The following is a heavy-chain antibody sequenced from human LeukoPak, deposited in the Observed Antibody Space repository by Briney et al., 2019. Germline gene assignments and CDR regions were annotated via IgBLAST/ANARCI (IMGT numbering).Heavy chain of an antibody. Sequence: PSETLSLTCAVSGGSISSSNWWSWVRQPPGKGLEWIGEIYHSGSTNYNPSLKSRVTISVDKSKNQFSLKLSSVTAADTAVYYCARSLDSSGYYLFYWSQGTLVTVSS. CDR1: GGSISSSNW. V-gene: IGHV4-4*02. D-gene: IGHD3-22*01. J-gene: IGHJ4*02. CDR2: IYHSGST. CDR3: ARSLDSSGYYLFY.